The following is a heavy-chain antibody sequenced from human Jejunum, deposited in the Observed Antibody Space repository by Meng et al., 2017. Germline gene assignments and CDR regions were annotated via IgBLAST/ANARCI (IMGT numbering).Heavy chain of an antibody. Sequence: EVQLLESGGGWVQPGGSVRLSGAASGFTFSSYAMTWVRQAPGKGLEWVSGITNSGDSTYFADSVKGRFTISRDNSKNTLYLQMNSLRVEDTAIYYCAKGVRAVANSFFDYWGQGTLVTVSS. CDR3: AKGVRAVANSFFDY. CDR1: GFTFSSYA. J-gene: IGHJ4*02. D-gene: IGHD6-19*01. CDR2: ITNSGDST. V-gene: IGHV3-23*01.